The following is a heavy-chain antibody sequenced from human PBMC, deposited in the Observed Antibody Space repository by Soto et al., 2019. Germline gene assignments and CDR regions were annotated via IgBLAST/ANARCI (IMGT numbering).Heavy chain of an antibody. Sequence: PSETLSLTCTISGGSISPYYWSWIRQPPGKELEWIGYIYYTGSTKYNPSLKSRGTISIGTSQNHFSLRLSSVTAADTAVYYCVRVGGYYGDYPNFDYWGQGVQVTVPS. D-gene: IGHD4-17*01. CDR2: IYYTGST. CDR1: GGSISPYY. CDR3: VRVGGYYGDYPNFDY. V-gene: IGHV4-59*01. J-gene: IGHJ4*02.